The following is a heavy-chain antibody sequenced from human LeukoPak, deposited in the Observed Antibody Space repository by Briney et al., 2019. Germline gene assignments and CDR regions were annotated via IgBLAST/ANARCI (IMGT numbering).Heavy chain of an antibody. CDR3: CTGRQQLVFDY. D-gene: IGHD6-13*01. V-gene: IGHV3-15*01. CDR1: GFTFSNAW. CDR2: IKSKTDGGTT. J-gene: IGHJ4*02. Sequence: GGSLRLSCAASGFTFSNAWMSWVRQAPGKGLEWVGRIKSKTDGGTTDYAAPVKGRFTISRDDSKNTLYLQMNSLKTEDTAVYYCCTGRQQLVFDYWGQGTLVTVSS.